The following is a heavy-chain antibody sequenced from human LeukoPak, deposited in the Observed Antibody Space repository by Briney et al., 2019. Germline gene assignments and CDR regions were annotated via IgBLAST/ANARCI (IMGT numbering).Heavy chain of an antibody. D-gene: IGHD3-9*01. J-gene: IGHJ4*02. Sequence: GGSLRLSCAASEFTFDNYAMSWVRQAPGKGLEWVSVISGSGYYSYYADSVKGRFTISRDNSNNTLYLQMSSLKAEDTAVYYCAKNPDYDVLTGTSFDYWGQGALVTVSS. CDR2: ISGSGYYS. V-gene: IGHV3-23*01. CDR1: EFTFDNYA. CDR3: AKNPDYDVLTGTSFDY.